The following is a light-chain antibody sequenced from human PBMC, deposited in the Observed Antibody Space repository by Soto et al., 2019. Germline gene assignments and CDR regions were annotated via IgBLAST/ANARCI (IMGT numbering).Light chain of an antibody. Sequence: EIVMAQSPANLSVSPGERATVSCRATQSVGSNLAWFQQKPGQAPSLLIYAASTRATGIPARFSGSGSGTEFTLTISSLQSEDFAVYYCQQYDNWPITFGQGTRLEIK. CDR2: AAS. CDR1: QSVGSN. CDR3: QQYDNWPIT. V-gene: IGKV3-15*01. J-gene: IGKJ5*01.